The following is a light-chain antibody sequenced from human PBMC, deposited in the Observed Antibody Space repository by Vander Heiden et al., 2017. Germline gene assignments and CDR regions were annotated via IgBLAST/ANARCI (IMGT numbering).Light chain of an antibody. Sequence: QSALTQPASVSGSPGQSITIACTRTSSDVGGYNYVSWYQQHPGKAPRRIIYDVSNRPSGVSNRFSGSKSGNTATMTIVGLQSEDEADYHCSSYTSSITSWVFGGGTKLTVL. J-gene: IGLJ3*02. CDR2: DVS. V-gene: IGLV2-14*03. CDR3: SSYTSSITSWV. CDR1: SSDVGGYNY.